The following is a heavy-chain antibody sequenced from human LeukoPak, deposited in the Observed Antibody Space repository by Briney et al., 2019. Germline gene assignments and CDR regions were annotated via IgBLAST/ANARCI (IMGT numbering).Heavy chain of an antibody. CDR3: ARDGGASTPFDY. CDR1: GFTFSNFW. V-gene: IGHV3-74*01. Sequence: GGSLRLSCAASGFTFSNFWIHWVRQAPGKGLVWVSRITIDDSSPNYAASVNGRFTISRDNAKSTVYLQMNSLTEEDTAVYYCARDGGASTPFDYWGQGTLVTVS. D-gene: IGHD2-15*01. J-gene: IGHJ4*02. CDR2: ITIDDSSP.